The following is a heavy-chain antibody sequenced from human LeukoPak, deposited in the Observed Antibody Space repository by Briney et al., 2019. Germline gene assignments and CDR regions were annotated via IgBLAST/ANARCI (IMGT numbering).Heavy chain of an antibody. Sequence: SETLSLTCAVYGGSFSGYYWSWIRQPPGKGLEWIGEINHSGSTNYNPSLKSRVTISVDTSKNQFSLKLSSVTAADTAVYYCASRPLAAAGILGYFDYWGQGTLVTVSS. CDR1: GGSFSGYY. CDR3: ASRPLAAAGILGYFDY. V-gene: IGHV4-34*01. CDR2: INHSGST. D-gene: IGHD6-13*01. J-gene: IGHJ4*02.